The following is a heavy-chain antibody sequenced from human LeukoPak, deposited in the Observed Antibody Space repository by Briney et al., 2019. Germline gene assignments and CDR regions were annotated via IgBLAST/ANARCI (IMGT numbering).Heavy chain of an antibody. CDR2: ISGSGGGT. CDR3: AKGASGNSMWYFDY. V-gene: IGHV3-23*01. CDR1: GFTFSSYA. J-gene: IGHJ4*02. D-gene: IGHD1-26*01. Sequence: PGGSLRLSCAASGFTFSSYAMSWVRQAPGKGLEWVSSISGSGGGTYYADSVKGRFSISRDNSKNTLDLQMNSLRGEDTAVYYCAKGASGNSMWYFDYWGQGTLVTVSS.